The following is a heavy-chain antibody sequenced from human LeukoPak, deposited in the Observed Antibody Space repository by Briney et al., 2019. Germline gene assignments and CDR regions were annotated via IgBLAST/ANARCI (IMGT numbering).Heavy chain of an antibody. CDR2: IYYSGST. CDR3: ARDGAVGWFDP. CDR1: GGSISSYY. D-gene: IGHD2-15*01. Sequence: SETLSLTCTVSGGSISSYYWSWIRQPPGKGLEWIGYIYYSGSTNYNPSLRSRVTISLDTSKNQFFLRLSSVTAADTAVYYCARDGAVGWFDPWGQGTLVTVSS. J-gene: IGHJ5*02. V-gene: IGHV4-59*01.